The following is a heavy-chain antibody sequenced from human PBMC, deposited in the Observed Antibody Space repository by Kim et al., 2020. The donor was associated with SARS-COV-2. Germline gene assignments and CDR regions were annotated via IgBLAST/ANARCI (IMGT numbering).Heavy chain of an antibody. Sequence: ASVKVSCKASGYTFTNYFMHWVRQAPGQRLEWMGWINAGNGNTKYSQKFQGRVTITGDTSASTDYMELSSLRSEDTAVYYCATSVRGYTYGVGFWGQGTLVTVSS. CDR1: GYTFTNYF. CDR2: INAGNGNT. J-gene: IGHJ4*02. V-gene: IGHV1-3*01. D-gene: IGHD5-18*01. CDR3: ATSVRGYTYGVGF.